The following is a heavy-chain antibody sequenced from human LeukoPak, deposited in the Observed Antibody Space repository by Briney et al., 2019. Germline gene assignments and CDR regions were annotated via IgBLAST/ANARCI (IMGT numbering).Heavy chain of an antibody. CDR3: ARDKYRPDYYGMDV. Sequence: RVNANTGGTHYSEKFLDRVTMTSDTSIRTVYMELRRLRSDDTAVYYCARDKYRPDYYGMDVWGQGTTVTVSS. CDR2: VNANTGGT. V-gene: IGHV1-2*06. J-gene: IGHJ6*02. D-gene: IGHD2/OR15-2a*01.